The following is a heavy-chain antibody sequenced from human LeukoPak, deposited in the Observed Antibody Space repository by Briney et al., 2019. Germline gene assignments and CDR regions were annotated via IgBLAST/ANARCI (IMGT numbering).Heavy chain of an antibody. Sequence: GGSLRLSCAASGFTFDDYGMSWVRQAPGKGLEWVSGINWNGGSTGYADSVKGRFTISRDNAKNSLYLQMNSLRAEDTALCYCARVRGYSYGTEGDYWGQGTLVTVSS. CDR2: INWNGGST. CDR1: GFTFDDYG. CDR3: ARVRGYSYGTEGDY. D-gene: IGHD5-18*01. J-gene: IGHJ4*02. V-gene: IGHV3-20*04.